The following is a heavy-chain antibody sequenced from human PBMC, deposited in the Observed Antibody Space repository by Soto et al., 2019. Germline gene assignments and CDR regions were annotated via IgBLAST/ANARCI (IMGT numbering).Heavy chain of an antibody. D-gene: IGHD1-20*01. J-gene: IGHJ5*02. CDR2: ISAGGGNT. Sequence: EVQLLESGGGLVQPGGSLRLSCAASGFAFSNYAMSWVRQAPGKGLEWVSAISAGGGNTYYADSVKGRVTISRDNSMNPLYLQMTNVRAEDTAVYYWAKDPPSITGIPVWYDPWGQGTLVTVSS. CDR3: AKDPPSITGIPVWYDP. CDR1: GFAFSNYA. V-gene: IGHV3-23*01.